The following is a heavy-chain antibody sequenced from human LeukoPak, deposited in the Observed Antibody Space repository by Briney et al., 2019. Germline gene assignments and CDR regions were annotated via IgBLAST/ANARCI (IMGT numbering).Heavy chain of an antibody. Sequence: GGSLRLSCTTSGFTFGTHTMHWFRQAPGKGLEWVSSISSSSRYIYYADSVKGRFTISRDNAKNSLFLQMNSLRAEDTAVYYCARAGRKSRGVDLVRKKETGYYYYMDVWGKGTTVTVSS. V-gene: IGHV3-21*01. D-gene: IGHD3-10*02. CDR3: ARAGRKSRGVDLVRKKETGYYYYMDV. CDR1: GFTFGTHT. J-gene: IGHJ6*03. CDR2: ISSSSRYI.